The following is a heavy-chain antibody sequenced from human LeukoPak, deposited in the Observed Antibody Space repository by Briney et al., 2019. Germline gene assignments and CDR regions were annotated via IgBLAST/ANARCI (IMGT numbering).Heavy chain of an antibody. CDR2: ISYDGSNK. CDR3: ARPVLRYFDWSFDY. D-gene: IGHD3-9*01. J-gene: IGHJ4*02. Sequence: PGGSLRLSCAASGFTFSSYSMNWVRQAPGKGLEWVAVISYDGSNKYYADSVKGRFTISRDNSKNTLYLQMNSLRAEDTAVYYCARPVLRYFDWSFDYWGQGTLVTVSS. CDR1: GFTFSSYS. V-gene: IGHV3-30*03.